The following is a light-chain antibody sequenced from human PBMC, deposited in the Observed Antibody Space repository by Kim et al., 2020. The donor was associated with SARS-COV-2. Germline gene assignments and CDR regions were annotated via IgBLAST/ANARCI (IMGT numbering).Light chain of an antibody. CDR2: SDS. J-gene: IGLJ2*01. CDR1: NIASES. Sequence: APGKTARITCGGNNIASESVHWYQQNPGQAPVLVIYSDSDRPSGIPERFSGSNSGNTAALTISRVEAGDEADYYCQVWDSSGDYVVFGGGTQLTVL. V-gene: IGLV3-21*04. CDR3: QVWDSSGDYVV.